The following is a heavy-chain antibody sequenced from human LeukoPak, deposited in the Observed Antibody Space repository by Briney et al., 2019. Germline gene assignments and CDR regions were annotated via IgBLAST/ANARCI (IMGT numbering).Heavy chain of an antibody. V-gene: IGHV3-30*04. CDR2: VLYDGSKK. J-gene: IGHJ3*02. CDR3: ARDNWGGAFDI. CDR1: GFTFNKYT. Sequence: PGGSLRLSCAASGFTFNKYTMHWVRQAPGKGLKWVGVVLYDGSKKNNADSVKGRFTISRDNSENMRYVQMNSLRPEDTALYYCARDNWGGAFDIWGQGTMVTVSS. D-gene: IGHD7-27*01.